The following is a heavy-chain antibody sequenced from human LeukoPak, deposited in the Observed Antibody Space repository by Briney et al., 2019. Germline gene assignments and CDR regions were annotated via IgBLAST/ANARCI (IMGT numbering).Heavy chain of an antibody. D-gene: IGHD3-3*01. Sequence: PGGSLRLSCAASGLPFSSYAMHWVRQAPGKGLEWVAVISWDGSDKSYADSVTGRFTIFRDNSKLIHHLQMNTLRAEDTAVYYCARSVWYFDFWSGFSNWGEGSLVGVSS. CDR3: ARSVWYFDFWSGFSN. V-gene: IGHV3-30*04. J-gene: IGHJ4*02. CDR1: GLPFSSYA. CDR2: ISWDGSDK.